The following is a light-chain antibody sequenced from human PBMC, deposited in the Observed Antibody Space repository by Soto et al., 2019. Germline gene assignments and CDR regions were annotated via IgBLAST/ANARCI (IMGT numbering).Light chain of an antibody. CDR1: QSVSSN. V-gene: IGKV3-15*01. Sequence: EIVMTQSPATLSVSPGERATLSCRASQSVSSNLAWYQQKLGQAPRLLIYGASTRATGIPARLSGSGSGTDFTPTISSLQSEDFAVYYGQQYNNWPLTFGGGTEVEIK. J-gene: IGKJ4*01. CDR3: QQYNNWPLT. CDR2: GAS.